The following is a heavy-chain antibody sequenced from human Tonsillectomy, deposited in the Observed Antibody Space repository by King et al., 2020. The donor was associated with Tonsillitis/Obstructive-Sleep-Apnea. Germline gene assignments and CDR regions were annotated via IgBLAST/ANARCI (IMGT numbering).Heavy chain of an antibody. CDR1: GFTFSSYG. D-gene: IGHD3-3*01. CDR2: IWYDGSNK. V-gene: IGHV3-33*01. Sequence: VQLVESGGGVVQPGRSLRLSCAASGFTFSSYGMHWVRQAPGKGLEWVAVIWYDGSNKYYADSVKGRFTISRDNSKNTLYLQMNSLRAEDTAVYYCARDYDFWSGHPLDAFDISGQGTMVTVSS. J-gene: IGHJ3*02. CDR3: ARDYDFWSGHPLDAFDI.